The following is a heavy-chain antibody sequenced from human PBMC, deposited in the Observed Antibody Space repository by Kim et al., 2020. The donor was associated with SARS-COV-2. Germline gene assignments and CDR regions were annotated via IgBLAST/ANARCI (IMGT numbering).Heavy chain of an antibody. CDR3: ARDGEVQRGYSYGELDY. J-gene: IGHJ4*02. Sequence: ASVKVSCKASGYTFTSYGISWVRQAPGQGLEWMGWISAYNGNTNYAQKLQGRVTMTTDTSTSTAYMELRSLRSDDTAVYYCARDGEVQRGYSYGELDYWGQGTLVTVSS. D-gene: IGHD5-18*01. CDR1: GYTFTSYG. CDR2: ISAYNGNT. V-gene: IGHV1-18*01.